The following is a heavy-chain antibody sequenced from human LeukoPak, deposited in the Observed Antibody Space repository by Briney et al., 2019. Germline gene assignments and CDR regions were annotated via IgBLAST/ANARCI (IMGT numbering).Heavy chain of an antibody. D-gene: IGHD3-10*01. J-gene: IGHJ4*02. CDR3: AKELWFVNSYYFDY. CDR2: ISYEGNKK. V-gene: IGHV3-30-3*01. Sequence: GGSLRLSCAASGFTFSNYAMHWVRQAPDKGLEWVAGISYEGNKKYYADSVKGRFTISRDNSRNTLYLQMNSLRAEDTAVYYCAKELWFVNSYYFDYWGQGTLVTVSS. CDR1: GFTFSNYA.